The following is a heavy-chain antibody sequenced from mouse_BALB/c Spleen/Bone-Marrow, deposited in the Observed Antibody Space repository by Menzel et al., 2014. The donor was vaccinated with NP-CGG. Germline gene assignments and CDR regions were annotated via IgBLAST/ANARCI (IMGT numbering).Heavy chain of an antibody. J-gene: IGHJ4*01. CDR3: ARKGAMITHYYAMDY. CDR2: ISNGSSTI. Sequence: EVKLMESGGGLVQPGGSRKLSCAASGFTFSSFGMHWVRQAPEKGLEWVAYISNGSSTIYYADTVKGRFTISRDNPKNTLFLQMTSLRSEDTATYYCARKGAMITHYYAMDYWGQGTSVTVSS. D-gene: IGHD2-4*01. V-gene: IGHV5-17*02. CDR1: GFTFSSFG.